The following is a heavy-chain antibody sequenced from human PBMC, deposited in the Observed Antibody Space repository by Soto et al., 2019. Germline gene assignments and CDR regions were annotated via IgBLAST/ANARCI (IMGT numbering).Heavy chain of an antibody. CDR1: GFNFTYNA. V-gene: IGHV3-30*04. J-gene: IGHJ2*01. CDR3: ARDWLRRDDILTPSWNFNL. D-gene: IGHD3-9*01. CDR2: ISFNGRKK. Sequence: EQLVESGGGVVRPRKSLRLSCEASGFNFTYNAMHWVRQAPGKGLEWVAVISFNGRKKFYARSVKGRFTISRDNSKNTLYLQINNLRPGDTAVYYCARDWLRRDDILTPSWNFNLWGQGTLVTAS.